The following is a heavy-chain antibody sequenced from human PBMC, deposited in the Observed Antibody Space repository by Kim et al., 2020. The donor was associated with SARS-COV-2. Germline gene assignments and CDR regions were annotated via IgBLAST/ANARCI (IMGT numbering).Heavy chain of an antibody. CDR1: GGSFSGYY. Sequence: SETLSLTCAVYGGSFSGYYWSWIRQPPGKGLEWIGEINHSGSTNYNPSLKSRVTISVDTSKNQFSLKLSSVTAADTAVYYCARVDGVYARWFDPWGQGTLVTVSS. J-gene: IGHJ5*02. CDR2: INHSGST. D-gene: IGHD3-16*01. V-gene: IGHV4-34*01. CDR3: ARVDGVYARWFDP.